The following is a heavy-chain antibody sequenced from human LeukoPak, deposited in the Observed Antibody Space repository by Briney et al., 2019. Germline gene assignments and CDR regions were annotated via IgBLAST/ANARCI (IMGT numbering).Heavy chain of an antibody. J-gene: IGHJ4*02. CDR1: GFTFSSYE. Sequence: GGSLRLSCAASGFTFSSYEMNWVRQARGKGLEWVSYISSSGSTIYYADSVKGRFTISRDNAKNSLYLQMNSLRAEDTAVYYCASIALAGTLDYWGQGTLVTVSS. CDR2: ISSSGSTI. V-gene: IGHV3-48*03. CDR3: ASIALAGTLDY. D-gene: IGHD6-19*01.